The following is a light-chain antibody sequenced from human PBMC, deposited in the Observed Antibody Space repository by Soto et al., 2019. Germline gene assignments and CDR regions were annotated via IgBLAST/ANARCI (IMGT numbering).Light chain of an antibody. CDR3: AAWDDSLNGLV. CDR1: SSNIGSNT. Sequence: QSVVTQPPSASVTPGQRVTISCSGSSSNIGSNTVNWYQQLPGMAPKLLIYSNNQRTSGVPDRVSGSKSDTSASLAISGLQSEDEADYYCAAWDDSLNGLVFGTGTKLTV. J-gene: IGLJ1*01. CDR2: SNN. V-gene: IGLV1-44*01.